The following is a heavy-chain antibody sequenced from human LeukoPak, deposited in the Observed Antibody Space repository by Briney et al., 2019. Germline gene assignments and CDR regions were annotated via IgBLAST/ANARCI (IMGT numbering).Heavy chain of an antibody. CDR2: IKEDGSAK. CDR1: GFIFSNYW. J-gene: IGHJ4*02. D-gene: IGHD1-14*01. V-gene: IGHV3-7*01. CDR3: ARDVAYNTFDY. Sequence: GGSLRLSCEGSGFIFSNYWMSWVRQAPGKGLEWVANIKEDGSAKYYVDSVKGRFTISRDNAKNSLYLQMNSLRAEDTAVYYCARDVAYNTFDYWGQGTLVTVSS.